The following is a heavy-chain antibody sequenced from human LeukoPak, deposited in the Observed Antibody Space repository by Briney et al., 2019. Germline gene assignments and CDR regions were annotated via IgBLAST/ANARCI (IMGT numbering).Heavy chain of an antibody. V-gene: IGHV3-30*03. Sequence: GGSLRLSCAASGFTFSNYAMSWVRRAPGKGLEWVAVISYEGSTSYYADSVKGRFTISRDNSKNTLYLQMNGLRAEDTAVYYCARDLSGVTGYTYGRGIDYWGQGTLVTVSS. J-gene: IGHJ4*02. CDR1: GFTFSNYA. CDR3: ARDLSGVTGYTYGRGIDY. D-gene: IGHD5-18*01. CDR2: ISYEGSTS.